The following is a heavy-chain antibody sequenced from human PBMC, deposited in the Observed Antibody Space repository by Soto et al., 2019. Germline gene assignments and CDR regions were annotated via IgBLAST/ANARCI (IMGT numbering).Heavy chain of an antibody. CDR3: VRGASLNFDY. D-gene: IGHD1-26*01. CDR1: GLTFDDYG. V-gene: IGHV3-20*04. J-gene: IGHJ4*02. Sequence: EVQLVESGGGVLRPGRSLRLSCAASGLTFDDYGMSWARQAPGKGLEWVSGVNWNGGSTGYADSVKGRFTISRDNAKNSLYLQMNSLRAEDTAFYYCVRGASLNFDYWGQGTLVTVSS. CDR2: VNWNGGST.